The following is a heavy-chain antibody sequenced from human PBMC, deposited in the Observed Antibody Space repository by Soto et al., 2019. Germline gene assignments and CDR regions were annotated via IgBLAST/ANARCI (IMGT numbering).Heavy chain of an antibody. V-gene: IGHV3-23*01. J-gene: IGHJ5*02. Sequence: VQLLESGGGLVQPGGSLRLSCAASGFTFSSYAMTWVRQAPGKGLEWVSSISGSGGATYYADSVKGRFTISRDDSKSTLYLQMNSLRAEDTALYYCAKAGRPYYDLWSENRFDPWGQGTLVTVSS. CDR3: AKAGRPYYDLWSENRFDP. CDR1: GFTFSSYA. D-gene: IGHD3-3*01. CDR2: ISGSGGAT.